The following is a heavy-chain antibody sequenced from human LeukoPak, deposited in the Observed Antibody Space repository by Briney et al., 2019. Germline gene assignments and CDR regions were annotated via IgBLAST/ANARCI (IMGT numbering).Heavy chain of an antibody. CDR3: ARDKFHGDYLSKYYYGMDV. D-gene: IGHD4-17*01. CDR2: ISSSGSTI. J-gene: IGHJ6*02. CDR1: GFTFSDYY. Sequence: GGSLRLSCAASGFTFSDYYMSWIRQAPGKGLEWVSYISSSGSTIYYADSVKGRFTISGDNAKNSLYLQMNSLRAEDTAVYYCARDKFHGDYLSKYYYGMDVWGQGTTVTVSS. V-gene: IGHV3-11*01.